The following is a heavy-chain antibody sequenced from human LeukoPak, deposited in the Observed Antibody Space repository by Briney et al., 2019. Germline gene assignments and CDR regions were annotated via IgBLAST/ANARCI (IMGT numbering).Heavy chain of an antibody. V-gene: IGHV3-11*01. D-gene: IGHD3-10*01. CDR2: ISYTGDSI. J-gene: IGHJ4*02. CDR3: ARHSGSGSYYTDNFDF. Sequence: GGSLRLSCAASGFTLSDYYMIWIRQAPGKGLEWVSYISYTGDSIYYADSVKGRFTISRDNAKNSLYLQMSSLRDEDTAVYFCARHSGSGSYYTDNFDFWGQGTLVTVSS. CDR1: GFTLSDYY.